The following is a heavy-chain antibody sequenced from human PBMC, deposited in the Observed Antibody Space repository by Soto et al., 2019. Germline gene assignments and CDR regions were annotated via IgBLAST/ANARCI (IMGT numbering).Heavy chain of an antibody. Sequence: PSETLSLTCTVSGGSISSYYWSWIRQPPGKGLEWIGYIYYSGSTNYNPSLKSRVTISVDTSKNQFSLKLSSVTAADTAVYYCARLPPPSTFDYWGQGTLVTVSS. V-gene: IGHV4-59*01. CDR2: IYYSGST. CDR1: GGSISSYY. CDR3: ARLPPPSTFDY. D-gene: IGHD3-3*02. J-gene: IGHJ4*02.